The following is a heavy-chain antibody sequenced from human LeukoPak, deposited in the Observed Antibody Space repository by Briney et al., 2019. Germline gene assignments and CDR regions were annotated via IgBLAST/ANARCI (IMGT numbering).Heavy chain of an antibody. CDR1: GYTLTELS. J-gene: IGHJ3*02. D-gene: IGHD1-26*01. CDR3: ATDHPSSSGSNKKMFDAFDI. CDR2: FDPEDGET. Sequence: GASVKVSCKVSGYTLTELSMHWVRQAPGKGLEWMGGFDPEDGETIYAQKFQGRVTMTEDTSTDTAYMELSSLRSEDTAVYYCATDHPSSSGSNKKMFDAFDIWGQGTMVTVSS. V-gene: IGHV1-24*01.